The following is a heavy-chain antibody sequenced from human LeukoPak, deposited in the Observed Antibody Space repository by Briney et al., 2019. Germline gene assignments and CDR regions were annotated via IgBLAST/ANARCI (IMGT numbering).Heavy chain of an antibody. V-gene: IGHV3-7*01. J-gene: IGHJ4*02. CDR3: ARVDDFWSGYFGY. CDR2: IKKDGSEK. Sequence: GGSLRLSCAASGFTFEKFWMSWVRQTPGKGLEWVANIKKDGSEKNYVDSVKGRFTISRDNAKNSLYLQMNSLRAEDTAVYYCARVDDFWSGYFGYWGQGTLVSVSS. D-gene: IGHD3-3*01. CDR1: GFTFEKFW.